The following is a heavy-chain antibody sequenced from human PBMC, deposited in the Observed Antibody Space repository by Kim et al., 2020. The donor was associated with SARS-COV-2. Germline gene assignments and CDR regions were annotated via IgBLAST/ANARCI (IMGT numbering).Heavy chain of an antibody. CDR3: ARAPRAPGYSSSPPLYYYYYYGMDV. V-gene: IGHV4-34*01. CDR2: INHSGST. J-gene: IGHJ6*02. D-gene: IGHD6-13*01. CDR1: GGSFSGYY. Sequence: SETLSLTCAVYGGSFSGYYWSWIRQPPGKGLEWIGEINHSGSTNYNPSLKSRVTISVDTSKNQFSLKLSSVTAADTAVYYCARAPRAPGYSSSPPLYYYYYYGMDVWGQGTTVTVSS.